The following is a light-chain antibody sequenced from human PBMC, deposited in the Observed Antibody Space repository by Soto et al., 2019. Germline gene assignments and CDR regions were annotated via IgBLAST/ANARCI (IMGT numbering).Light chain of an antibody. J-gene: IGKJ2*01. CDR1: QSVSGTY. Sequence: VLVTQSPCTLSLSPGERATLSCRPSQSVSGTYLTWYQQRPGQAPRRLIFGASSRASDTPDRFSGSGSGTDFTLTISRLEPEDFAVYYCQHYDTSSYTFGQGTKVDIK. CDR2: GAS. V-gene: IGKV3-20*01. CDR3: QHYDTSSYT.